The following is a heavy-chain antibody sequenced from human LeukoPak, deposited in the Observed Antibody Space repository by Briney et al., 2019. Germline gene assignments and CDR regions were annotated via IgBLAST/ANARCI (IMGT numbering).Heavy chain of an antibody. CDR2: IYHSGST. V-gene: IGHV4-30-2*01. J-gene: IGHJ4*02. CDR3: ARSGSYPPPFDY. CDR1: GGSISSGGYS. D-gene: IGHD1-26*01. Sequence: SETLSLTCAVSGGSISSGGYSWSWIRQPPGKGLEWIGYIYHSGSTYYNPSLKSRVTISVDRSKNQFSLKLSSVTAADTAVYYSARSGSYPPPFDYWGQGTLVTVSS.